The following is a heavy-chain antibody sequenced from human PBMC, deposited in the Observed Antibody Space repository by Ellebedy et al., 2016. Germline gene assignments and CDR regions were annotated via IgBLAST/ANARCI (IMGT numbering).Heavy chain of an antibody. V-gene: IGHV3-48*02. CDR1: GFTFSSYS. J-gene: IGHJ4*02. CDR3: ARDEAGGYSYGFDY. D-gene: IGHD5-18*01. Sequence: GESLKISCAASGFTFSSYSMNWVRQAPGKGLEWVSYISSSSSTIYYADSVKGRFTISRDNAKNSLYLQMNSLRDEDTAVYYCARDEAGGYSYGFDYWGQGTLVTVSS. CDR2: ISSSSSTI.